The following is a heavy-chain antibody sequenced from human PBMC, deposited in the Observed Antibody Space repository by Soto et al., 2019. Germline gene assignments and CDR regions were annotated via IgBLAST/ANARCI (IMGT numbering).Heavy chain of an antibody. D-gene: IGHD3-10*01. CDR1: GFRFSAYW. J-gene: IGHJ4*01. Sequence: SLRLSCAASGFRFSAYWIHWVRQVPGKGLAWVSHISNDDNSATYADSVKGRFTISRDDAKNTVYLQMNILRADDTAVYYCVRDSARTFDYWGRGTLVTVSS. CDR2: ISNDDNSA. V-gene: IGHV3-74*01. CDR3: VRDSARTFDY.